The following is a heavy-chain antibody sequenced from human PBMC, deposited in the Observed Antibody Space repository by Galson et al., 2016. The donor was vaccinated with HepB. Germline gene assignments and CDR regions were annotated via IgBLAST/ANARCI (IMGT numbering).Heavy chain of an antibody. CDR2: IKQDGSEK. V-gene: IGHV3-7*01. CDR1: GFTFSSCW. J-gene: IGHJ6*02. Sequence: SLRLSCAASGFTFSSCWMTWVRQAPGKGLEWVANIKQDGSEKYYVDSVKGRFTISRDHAKNSLYLQMNSLRAEDTAVYYCAREGLSDYGDYKYYYYALDVWGQGTTVTVSS. D-gene: IGHD4-17*01. CDR3: AREGLSDYGDYKYYYYALDV.